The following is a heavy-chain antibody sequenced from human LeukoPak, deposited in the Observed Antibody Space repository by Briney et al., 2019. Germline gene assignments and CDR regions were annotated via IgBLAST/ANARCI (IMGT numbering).Heavy chain of an antibody. CDR3: ARLPAYCSSTSCYYDY. CDR1: GFTVSSNY. J-gene: IGHJ4*02. V-gene: IGHV3-66*04. Sequence: GGSLRLSCAASGFTVSSNYMSWVRQAPGKGLEWVSVIHSGGGTYYADSVKGRFTISRDNAKNSLFLQMNSLRAEDTAVYYCARLPAYCSSTSCYYDYWGQGTLVTVSS. D-gene: IGHD2-2*01. CDR2: IHSGGGT.